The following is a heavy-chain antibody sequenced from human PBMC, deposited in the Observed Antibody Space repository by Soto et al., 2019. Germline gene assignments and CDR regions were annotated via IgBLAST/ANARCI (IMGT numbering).Heavy chain of an antibody. V-gene: IGHV1-18*04. J-gene: IGHJ6*02. CDR1: GYTFTSNT. D-gene: IGHD3-10*01. CDR2: ISANNGNI. CDR3: ARQKGINNYYGMDV. Sequence: QVQLVQSGAEVKKPGASVKVSCKASGYTFTSNTFTWVQQAPGQGLEWMGWISANNGNIRYAQKLQGRVTMTTDTSTSTAYVEVWSLRSDDTAVYYCARQKGINNYYGMDVWDQGTTVTVSS.